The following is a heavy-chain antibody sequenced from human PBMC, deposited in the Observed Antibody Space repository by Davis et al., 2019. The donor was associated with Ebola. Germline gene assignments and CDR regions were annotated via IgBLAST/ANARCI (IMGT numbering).Heavy chain of an antibody. CDR3: ARGGDYGDYGDQDY. Sequence: PSETLSLTCAVYGGSFSGYYWSWIRQPSGKGLEWIGEINHSGSTNYNPSLKSRVTISVDTSKNQFSLKLSSVTAADTAVYYCARGGDYGDYGDQDYWGQGTLVTVSS. D-gene: IGHD4-17*01. J-gene: IGHJ4*02. CDR2: INHSGST. V-gene: IGHV4-34*01. CDR1: GGSFSGYY.